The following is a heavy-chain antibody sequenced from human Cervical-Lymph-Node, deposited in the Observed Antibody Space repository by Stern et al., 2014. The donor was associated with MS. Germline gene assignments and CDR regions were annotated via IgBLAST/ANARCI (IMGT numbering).Heavy chain of an antibody. CDR2: IDWDDDK. CDR1: GFSLSTSGMC. J-gene: IGHJ4*02. CDR3: ARIHTVTSAFDY. Sequence: QVTLRESGPALVKPTQTLTLTCTFSGFSLSTSGMCVSWLRQPPGKALVWLALIDWDDDKYYSTSLKTRLTISKDSSKNQVVLTMTNMDPVDTATYYCARIHTVTSAFDYWGQGTLVTVSS. V-gene: IGHV2-70*01. D-gene: IGHD4-17*01.